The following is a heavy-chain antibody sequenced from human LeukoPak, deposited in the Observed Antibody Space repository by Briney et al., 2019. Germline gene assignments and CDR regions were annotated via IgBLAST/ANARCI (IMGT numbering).Heavy chain of an antibody. V-gene: IGHV1-46*01. CDR2: INPSGGST. CDR1: GYTFTSYY. J-gene: IGHJ6*03. D-gene: IGHD1-26*01. CDR3: AIGARDYFYYYMDV. Sequence: GASVKVSCKASGYTFTSYYMHWVRQAPGQGPEWMGIINPSGGSTTYAQKFQGTVTMTRDMSTSTVYMQLSSLRSEDTAVYYCAIGARDYFYYYMDVWGKGTTVIVSS.